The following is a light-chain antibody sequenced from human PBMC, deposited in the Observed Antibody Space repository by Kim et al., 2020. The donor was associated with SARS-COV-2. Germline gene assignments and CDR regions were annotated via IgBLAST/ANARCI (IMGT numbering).Light chain of an antibody. CDR3: LLDNTYPIT. CDR2: GAS. V-gene: IGKV1-17*01. J-gene: IGKJ5*01. Sequence: CVGDIVISTCLASQYIRNDLGWYRQNPGRAPKRLVDGASSLQSGVLSRFSGSGAGAEFTLTISSLQPEGLATYFGLLDNTYPITFGQGTRLEI. CDR1: QYIRND.